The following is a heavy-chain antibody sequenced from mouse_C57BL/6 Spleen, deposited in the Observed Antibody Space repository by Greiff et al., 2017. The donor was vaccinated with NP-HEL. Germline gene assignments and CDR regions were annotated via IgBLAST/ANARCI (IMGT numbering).Heavy chain of an antibody. D-gene: IGHD2-3*01. CDR2: ISDGGSYT. Sequence: EVMLVESGGGLVKPGGSLKLSCAASGFTFSSYAMSWVRQTPEKRLEWVATISDGGSYTYYPDNVKGRFTISRDNAKNNLYLQMSHLKSEDTAMYYCAREGDGYYVGYAMDYWGQGTSVTVSS. CDR3: AREGDGYYVGYAMDY. CDR1: GFTFSSYA. J-gene: IGHJ4*01. V-gene: IGHV5-4*01.